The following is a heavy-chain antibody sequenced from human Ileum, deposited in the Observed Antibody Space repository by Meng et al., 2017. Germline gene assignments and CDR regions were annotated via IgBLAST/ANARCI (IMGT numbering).Heavy chain of an antibody. V-gene: IGHV4-4*02. CDR2: IDLGASN. CDR1: GYYMSSINW. Sequence: VKLQESGPGRVEPLGTLALTCVVSGYYMSSINWCSRLRDSTGKGLGWIGEIDLGASNNYHPYLKSRVTMSVDKSKNQFSLDLTSVTAADTAVYYCAKNGRDRSFDYWGQGTLVTVSS. CDR3: AKNGRDRSFDY. J-gene: IGHJ4*02. D-gene: IGHD3-16*02.